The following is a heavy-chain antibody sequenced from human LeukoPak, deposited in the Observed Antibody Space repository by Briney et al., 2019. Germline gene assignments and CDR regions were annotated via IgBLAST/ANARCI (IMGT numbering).Heavy chain of an antibody. Sequence: GGSLRLSCAASGFTFSSYGMHWVRQAPGRGLEWVAFIRYDGSNKYYADSVKGRFTISRDNSKNTLYLQMNSLRAEDTAVYYCAKDGLGYCSSTSCIRTHFDYWGQGTLVTVSS. V-gene: IGHV3-30*02. CDR3: AKDGLGYCSSTSCIRTHFDY. J-gene: IGHJ4*02. CDR2: IRYDGSNK. CDR1: GFTFSSYG. D-gene: IGHD2-2*01.